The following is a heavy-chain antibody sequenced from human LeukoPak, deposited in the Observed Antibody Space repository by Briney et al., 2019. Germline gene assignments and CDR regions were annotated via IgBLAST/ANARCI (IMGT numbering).Heavy chain of an antibody. D-gene: IGHD6-19*01. CDR1: GGSFSGYY. Sequence: SETLSLTCAVYGGSFSGYYWSWIRQPPGEGLEWIGEINHSGSTNYNPSLKSRVTTSVDTSKNQFSLKLSSVTAADTAVYYCARLGIAVAGNPLHYYYYYMDVWGKGTTVTVSS. J-gene: IGHJ6*03. CDR2: INHSGST. V-gene: IGHV4-34*01. CDR3: ARLGIAVAGNPLHYYYYYMDV.